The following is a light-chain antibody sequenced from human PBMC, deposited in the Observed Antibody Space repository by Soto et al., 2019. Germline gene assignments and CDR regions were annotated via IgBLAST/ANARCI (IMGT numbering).Light chain of an antibody. CDR3: QQYYSTRKT. V-gene: IGKV4-1*01. J-gene: IGKJ2*01. CDR2: WAS. Sequence: DIVMTQSPDSLAVSLGERATINCKSSQSVLYSSNNKNYLAWYQQKPGQPPKLLIYWASTRESGVPGLFSGSGSGTDFTLTISSLHAEDVAVYYCQQYYSTRKTFGQGTKLEIK. CDR1: QSVLYSSNNKNY.